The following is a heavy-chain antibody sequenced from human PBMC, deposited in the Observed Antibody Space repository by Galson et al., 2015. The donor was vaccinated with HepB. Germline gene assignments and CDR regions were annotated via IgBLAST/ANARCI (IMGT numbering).Heavy chain of an antibody. D-gene: IGHD3-9*01. CDR1: DFSFSTFE. Sequence: SLRLSCATSDFSFSTFEMNWVRQAPGKGLEWVSYISAYGTTIYYADSVKGRFTISRDNAKNSLFLQMRSLRAEDTAVYYCSREAPAPGLVRHWYFDLWGRGTLVTVSS. CDR2: ISAYGTTI. J-gene: IGHJ2*01. V-gene: IGHV3-48*03. CDR3: SREAPAPGLVRHWYFDL.